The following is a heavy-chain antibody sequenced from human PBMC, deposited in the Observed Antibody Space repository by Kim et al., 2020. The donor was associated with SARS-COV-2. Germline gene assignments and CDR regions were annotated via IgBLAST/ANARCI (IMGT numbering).Heavy chain of an antibody. V-gene: IGHV3-64*04. CDR3: ARGASAVYNSSGYYYGFDY. J-gene: IGHJ4*02. Sequence: GRFTISRDNSKKTLYLQMNSLRVEDTAVDYCARGASAVYNSSGYYYGFDYWGQGTLVTVSS. D-gene: IGHD3-22*01.